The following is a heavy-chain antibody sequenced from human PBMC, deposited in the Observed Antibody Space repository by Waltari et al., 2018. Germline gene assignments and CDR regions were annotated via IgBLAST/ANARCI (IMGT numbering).Heavy chain of an antibody. CDR2: ISGSGGST. J-gene: IGHJ4*02. D-gene: IGHD1-7*01. CDR1: GFTFSSYA. V-gene: IGHV3-23*01. CDR3: APTGTTARDFDY. Sequence: EVQLLESGGGLVQPGGSLRLSCAASGFTFSSYAMSWVRQAPGKGLEWVSAISGSGGSTYYADSVKGRFTISRDKSKNTLYLQMNSLRAEDTAVYYCAPTGTTARDFDYWGQGTLVTVSS.